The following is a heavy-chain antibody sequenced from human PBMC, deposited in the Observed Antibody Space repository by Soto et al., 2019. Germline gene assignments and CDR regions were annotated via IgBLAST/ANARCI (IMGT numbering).Heavy chain of an antibody. CDR1: GGSISSSSYY. V-gene: IGHV4-39*01. CDR3: ARHFGEDAYYYYYYMDV. Sequence: PSETLSLTCTVSGGSISSSSYYWGWIRQPPGKGLEWIGSIYYSGSTYYNPSLKSRVTISVNTSKNQFSLKLSSVTAADTAVYYCARHFGEDAYYYYYYMDVWGKGTTVTVSS. D-gene: IGHD3-10*01. J-gene: IGHJ6*03. CDR2: IYYSGST.